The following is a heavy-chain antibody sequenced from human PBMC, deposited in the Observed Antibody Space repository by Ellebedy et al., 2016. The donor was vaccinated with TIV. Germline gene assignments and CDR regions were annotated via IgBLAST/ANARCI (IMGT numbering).Heavy chain of an antibody. D-gene: IGHD6-19*01. Sequence: GGSLRLSXAASGFTFSSYWMSWVRQAPGKGLEWVAVISYDGSNKYYADSVKGRFTISRDNSKNTLYLQMNSLRAEDTAVYYCAKEKMSSGWPREDAFDIWGQGTMVTVSS. J-gene: IGHJ3*02. V-gene: IGHV3-30*18. CDR3: AKEKMSSGWPREDAFDI. CDR2: ISYDGSNK. CDR1: GFTFSSYW.